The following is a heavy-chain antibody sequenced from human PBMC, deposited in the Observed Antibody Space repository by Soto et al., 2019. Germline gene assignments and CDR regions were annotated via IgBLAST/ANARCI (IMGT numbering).Heavy chain of an antibody. D-gene: IGHD5-18*01. CDR2: IYYSGST. J-gene: IGHJ4*02. CDR1: GGSISSGDYY. Sequence: QVQLQESGPGLVKPSQTLSLTCTVSGGSISSGDYYWSWIRQPPGKGLEWIGYIYYSGSTYYLPSPKSRVTISVATSKTQFSLKLSSVTAAATAVYFCASTSYGHTFFDYWGQGTLVTVSS. CDR3: ASTSYGHTFFDY. V-gene: IGHV4-30-4*01.